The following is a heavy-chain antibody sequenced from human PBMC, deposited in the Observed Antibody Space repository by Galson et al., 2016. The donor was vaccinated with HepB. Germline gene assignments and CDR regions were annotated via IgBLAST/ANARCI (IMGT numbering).Heavy chain of an antibody. Sequence: SLRLSCAASGFNFSNYWMTWVRQAPGKGLEWVANINKDGSEKYYVDSVKGRFTISRDKSNNTLYLQMNSLRAEDTAVYYCVRGGSSGFWSGYYRPSYWYFDLWGRGTLVTVSA. CDR1: GFNFSNYW. D-gene: IGHD3-3*01. V-gene: IGHV3-7*05. CDR3: VRGGSSGFWSGYYRPSYWYFDL. CDR2: INKDGSEK. J-gene: IGHJ2*01.